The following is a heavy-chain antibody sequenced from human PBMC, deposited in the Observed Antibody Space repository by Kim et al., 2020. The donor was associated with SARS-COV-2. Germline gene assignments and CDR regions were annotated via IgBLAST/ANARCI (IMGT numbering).Heavy chain of an antibody. Sequence: GESLKISCKGSGYSFTSYWIGWVRQMPGKGLEWMGIIYPGDSNTRYSPSFQGLVTISADKSISTAYLQWSSLKVSDTAIYYCASMAKSYYFYGMDVWGQGTTVTVSS. V-gene: IGHV5-51*01. CDR1: GYSFTSYW. CDR2: IYPGDSNT. CDR3: ASMAKSYYFYGMDV. J-gene: IGHJ6*02.